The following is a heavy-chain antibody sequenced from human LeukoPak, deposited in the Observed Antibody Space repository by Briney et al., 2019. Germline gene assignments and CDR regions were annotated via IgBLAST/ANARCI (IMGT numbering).Heavy chain of an antibody. D-gene: IGHD3-3*01. CDR2: MTVTNKI. V-gene: IGHV3-69-1*01. CDR3: ARAQTLFWEFDGFDI. J-gene: IGHJ3*02. CDR1: GFTFSSHS. Sequence: PGGSLRLSCAASGFTFSSHSINWVRQAPGKGLEWITTMTVTNKIYYADSVKGRFTISRDNAENSVYLQMNSLRDEDTAVYSCARAQTLFWEFDGFDIWGRGTMVTVSS.